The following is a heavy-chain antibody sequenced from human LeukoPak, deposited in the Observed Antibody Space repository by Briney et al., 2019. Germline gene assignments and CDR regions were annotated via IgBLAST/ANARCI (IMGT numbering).Heavy chain of an antibody. V-gene: IGHV4-39*07. Sequence: PSETLSLTCTVSGGSISSSSYYWGWIRQPPGKGLEWIGSIYYSGSTYYNPSLKSRVTISVDTSKNQFSLKLSSVTAADTAVYYCARGNYGGNFDYWGQGILVTVSS. CDR1: GGSISSSSYY. D-gene: IGHD4-23*01. CDR2: IYYSGST. J-gene: IGHJ4*02. CDR3: ARGNYGGNFDY.